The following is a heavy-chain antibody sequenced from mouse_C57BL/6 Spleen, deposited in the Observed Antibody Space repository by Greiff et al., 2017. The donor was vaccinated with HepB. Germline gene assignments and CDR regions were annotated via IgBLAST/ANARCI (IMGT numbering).Heavy chain of an antibody. V-gene: IGHV2-4*01. Sequence: VKLVESGPGLVQPSQSLSITCTVSGFSLTSYGVHWVRQPPGKGLEWLGVIWSGGSTDYNAAFISRLSISKDNSKSQVFFKMNSLQADDTAIYYCAKGDYGSSYDYAMDYWGQGTSVTVSS. CDR1: GFSLTSYG. D-gene: IGHD1-1*01. J-gene: IGHJ4*01. CDR3: AKGDYGSSYDYAMDY. CDR2: IWSGGST.